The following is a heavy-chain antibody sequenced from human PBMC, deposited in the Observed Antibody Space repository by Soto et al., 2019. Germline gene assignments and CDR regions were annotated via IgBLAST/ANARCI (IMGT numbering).Heavy chain of an antibody. CDR2: ISYDGSNK. J-gene: IGHJ4*02. V-gene: IGHV3-30*18. CDR3: AKDFSPYSSSWSGGFDY. CDR1: GLIFNSYG. Sequence: GVSQSLSCIASGLIFNSYGVHGVREARGKGLEWVAVISYDGSNKYYADPVKGRFTISRDNSKNTLYLQMNSLRAEDTAVYYCAKDFSPYSSSWSGGFDYWGQGTLVTVSS. D-gene: IGHD6-13*01.